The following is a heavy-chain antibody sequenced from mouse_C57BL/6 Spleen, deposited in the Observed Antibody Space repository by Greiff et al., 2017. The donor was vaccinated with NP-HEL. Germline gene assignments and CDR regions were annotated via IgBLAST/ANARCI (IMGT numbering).Heavy chain of an antibody. J-gene: IGHJ2*01. CDR2: IDPSDSYT. D-gene: IGHD1-1*01. CDR1: GYTFTSYW. Sequence: QVQLQQPGAELVKPGASVKLSCKASGYTFTSYWMQWVKQRPGQGLEWIGEIDPSDSYTNYNQKFKGKATLTVDTSSSTAYMQLSSLTSEDSAVYYGARKRPYYGSSLDYWGQGTTLTVSS. V-gene: IGHV1-50*01. CDR3: ARKRPYYGSSLDY.